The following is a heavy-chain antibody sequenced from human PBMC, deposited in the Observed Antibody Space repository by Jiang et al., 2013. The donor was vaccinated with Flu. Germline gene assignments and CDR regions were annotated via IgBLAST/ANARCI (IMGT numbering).Heavy chain of an antibody. D-gene: IGHD4/OR15-4a*01. CDR3: ARVWRGFDYGPFDF. CDR2: IRPNSGET. Sequence: GAEVKKPGASVKVSCKTSGYTFTAYFLHWVRQAPGQAPEWMGRIRPNSGETNYAQNFEGRATMTRDLSSSTAYMELSRLQSDDTAFYYCARVWRGFDYGPFDFWGQGTLVTVSS. V-gene: IGHV1-2*06. CDR1: GYTFTAYF. J-gene: IGHJ4*02.